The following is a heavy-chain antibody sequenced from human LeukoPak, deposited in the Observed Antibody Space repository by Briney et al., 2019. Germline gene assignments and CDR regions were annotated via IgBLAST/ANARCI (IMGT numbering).Heavy chain of an antibody. Sequence: GGSLRLSCAASGFTFSSYAMSWVRQAPGKGLEWVSAISGSGGSTYNADSVKGRFTISRDNSKNTLYLQMNSLRAEDTAVYYCASLRDIVVVPAAIGFDYWGQGTLVTVSS. V-gene: IGHV3-23*01. CDR3: ASLRDIVVVPAAIGFDY. J-gene: IGHJ4*02. CDR2: ISGSGGST. CDR1: GFTFSSYA. D-gene: IGHD2-2*01.